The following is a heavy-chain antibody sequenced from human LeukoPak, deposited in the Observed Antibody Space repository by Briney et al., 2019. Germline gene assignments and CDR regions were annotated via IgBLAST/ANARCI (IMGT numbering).Heavy chain of an antibody. CDR1: GGSFSGYY. J-gene: IGHJ5*02. CDR2: IYYSGST. V-gene: IGHV4-59*01. Sequence: SETLSLTCAVYGGSFSGYYWSWIRQPPGKGLEWIGYIYYSGSTNYNPSLKSRVTISVDTSKNQFSLKLSSVTAADTAVYYCARESIAGCSPWGQGTLVTVSS. CDR3: ARESIAGCSP. D-gene: IGHD6-6*01.